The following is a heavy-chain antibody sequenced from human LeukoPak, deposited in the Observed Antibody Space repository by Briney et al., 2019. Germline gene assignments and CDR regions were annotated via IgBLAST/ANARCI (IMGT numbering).Heavy chain of an antibody. V-gene: IGHV1-58*01. Sequence: SVKVSCKASGFTFTSSAVQWVRQARGQRLEWIGWIVVGSGNTNYAQKFQERVTITRDMSTSTAYMELSGLRSEDTAVYYCAAVPYGSGSYYNDSWGQGTLVTVSS. D-gene: IGHD3-10*01. CDR1: GFTFTSSA. CDR3: AAVPYGSGSYYNDS. CDR2: IVVGSGNT. J-gene: IGHJ5*01.